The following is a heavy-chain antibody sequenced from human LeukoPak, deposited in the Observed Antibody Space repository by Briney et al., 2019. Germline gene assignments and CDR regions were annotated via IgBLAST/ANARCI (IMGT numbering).Heavy chain of an antibody. Sequence: SETLSLTCTVSGGPISSYYWSWIRQPPGKGLEWIGYIYYSGSTNYNPSLKSRVTISVDTSKNQFSLKLSSVTAADTAVYYCARRIADSYYYYYYMDVWGKGTTVTISS. CDR3: ARRIADSYYYYYYMDV. CDR1: GGPISSYY. J-gene: IGHJ6*03. CDR2: IYYSGST. V-gene: IGHV4-59*12. D-gene: IGHD6-13*01.